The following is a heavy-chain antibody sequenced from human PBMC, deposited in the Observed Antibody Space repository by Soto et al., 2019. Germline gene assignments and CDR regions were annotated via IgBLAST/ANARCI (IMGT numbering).Heavy chain of an antibody. J-gene: IGHJ2*01. Sequence: QVQLQQWGAGLLKPSETLSLTCAVHGGSFSGFYWTWIRQPPGKGLEWIGEINHSGSSNYNPPLKSRVTMSRDTSRNQFTRSLNSVTAADTAVYYCARMAGPWYFDLWGRGTRVTVSS. V-gene: IGHV4-34*01. CDR1: GGSFSGFY. CDR2: INHSGSS. CDR3: ARMAGPWYFDL.